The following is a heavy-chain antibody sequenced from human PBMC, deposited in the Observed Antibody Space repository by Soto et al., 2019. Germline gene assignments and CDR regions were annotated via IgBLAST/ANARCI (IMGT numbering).Heavy chain of an antibody. J-gene: IGHJ4*02. CDR2: ISSSAIYI. D-gene: IGHD3-22*01. CDR3: VRDGLDYYDTERLYFHK. V-gene: IGHV3-21*01. CDR1: GFNFITYS. Sequence: EVQLVESGGGPVRPGGSLRVSCAASGFNFITYSLSWVRQAPGKGLEWVASISSSAIYIDYADSVKGRFTISRDNANNSLYLQMNSLRAEDTATYYCVRDGLDYYDTERLYFHKWGQGTLVTVS.